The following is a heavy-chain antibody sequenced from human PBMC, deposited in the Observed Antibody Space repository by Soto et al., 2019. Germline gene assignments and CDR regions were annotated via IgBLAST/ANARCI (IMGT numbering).Heavy chain of an antibody. CDR3: TTEIGGLKTPTYGYYYYGMDV. Sequence: PGGSLRLSCAASGFTFSNAWMNWVRQAPGKGLEWVGRIKSKTDGGTTDYAAPVKGRFTISRDDSKNTLYLQMNSLKTEDTAVYYCTTEIGGLKTPTYGYYYYGMDVWGQGTTVTVSS. CDR1: GFTFSNAW. J-gene: IGHJ6*02. V-gene: IGHV3-15*07. D-gene: IGHD3-10*01. CDR2: IKSKTDGGTT.